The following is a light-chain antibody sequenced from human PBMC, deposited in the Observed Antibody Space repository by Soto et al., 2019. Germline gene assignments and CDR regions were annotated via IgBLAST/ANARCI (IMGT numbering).Light chain of an antibody. CDR1: QSILYSSNNRNY. CDR3: QHYYIVPYT. CDR2: WAS. V-gene: IGKV4-1*01. J-gene: IGKJ2*01. Sequence: IVMTQSPESLAVALGERATINCKSSQSILYSSNNRNYLAWYQQKAGQPPRLLIKWASTRESGVPDRFSGSGSGTDFTLTISSVQAADVAVYYFQHYYIVPYTFGQGTRLEIE.